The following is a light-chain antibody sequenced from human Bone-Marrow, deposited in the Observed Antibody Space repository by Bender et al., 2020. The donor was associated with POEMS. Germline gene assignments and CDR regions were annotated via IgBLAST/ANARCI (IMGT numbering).Light chain of an antibody. CDR1: SSNIGTYS. CDR3: QSYDTNLSGYV. CDR2: SND. J-gene: IGLJ1*01. Sequence: QSVLTQPPSASATPGQTVTISCSGSSSNIGTYSVNWYQQLPGAAPKLLIYSNDRRPSGVPDRFSGSKSGTSASLAISGLQSEDEADYYCQSYDTNLSGYVFGTGTKVTVL. V-gene: IGLV1-44*01.